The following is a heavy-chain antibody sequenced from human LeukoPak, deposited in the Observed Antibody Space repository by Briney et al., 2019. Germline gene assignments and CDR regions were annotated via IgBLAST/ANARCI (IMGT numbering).Heavy chain of an antibody. CDR2: FDPEDGET. D-gene: IGHD3-10*01. V-gene: IGHV1-24*01. CDR3: ATEYYYGSGSSKRGFDY. J-gene: IGHJ4*02. Sequence: ASVKVSCKVSGYTLIELSMHWVRQAPGEGLEWMGGFDPEDGETIYAQKFQGRVTMTEDTSTDTAYMELSSLRSEDTAVYYCATEYYYGSGSSKRGFDYWGQGTLVTVSS. CDR1: GYTLIELS.